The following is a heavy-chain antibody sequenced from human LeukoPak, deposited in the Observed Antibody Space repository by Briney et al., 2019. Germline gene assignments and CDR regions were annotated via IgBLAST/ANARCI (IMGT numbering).Heavy chain of an antibody. CDR3: AARKVRGVWFYLDY. Sequence: PGRSLRLSCTASGFTFSSHTMHWVRQAPGKGLEWVAVISYDGSNKYYADSVKGRFAISTDNSKNTLYLQMNSLRVEDTAVYFCAARKVRGVWFYLDYWGQGTLVTVSS. CDR1: GFTFSSHT. D-gene: IGHD3-10*01. J-gene: IGHJ4*02. CDR2: ISYDGSNK. V-gene: IGHV3-30*09.